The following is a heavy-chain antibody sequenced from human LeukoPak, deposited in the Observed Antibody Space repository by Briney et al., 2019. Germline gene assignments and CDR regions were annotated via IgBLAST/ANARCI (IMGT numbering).Heavy chain of an antibody. CDR2: ISYDGSNK. J-gene: IGHJ3*02. CDR3: ARGEWAAAIGNDAFDI. CDR1: GFTFSSYA. V-gene: IGHV3-30-3*01. Sequence: GGSLRLSCSASGFTFSSYAMHWVRQAPGKGLEWVAVISYDGSNKYYADSVKGRFTISRDNSKNTLYLQMNSLRAEDTAVYYCARGEWAAAIGNDAFDIWGQGTMVTVSS. D-gene: IGHD2-2*01.